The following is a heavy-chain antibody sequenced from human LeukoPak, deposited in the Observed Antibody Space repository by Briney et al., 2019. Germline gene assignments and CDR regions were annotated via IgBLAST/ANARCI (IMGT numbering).Heavy chain of an antibody. Sequence: PGRSLRLSCAASGFTFSSYGMHWVRQAPGKGLEWVAVISYDGSNKCYADSVKGRFTISRDNSKNTLYLQMNSLRAEDTAVYYCAKLYGSGSYTYYYYGMDVWGQGTTVTVSS. D-gene: IGHD3-10*01. V-gene: IGHV3-30*18. CDR2: ISYDGSNK. J-gene: IGHJ6*02. CDR1: GFTFSSYG. CDR3: AKLYGSGSYTYYYYGMDV.